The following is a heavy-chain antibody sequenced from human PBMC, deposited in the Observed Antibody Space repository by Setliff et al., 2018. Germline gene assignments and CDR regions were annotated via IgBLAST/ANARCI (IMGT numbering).Heavy chain of an antibody. CDR2: ISAYNSNT. CDR3: ARVLFHCSSTSCYLDAFDI. Sequence: GASVKVSCKASGYTFISYGVSWVRQAPGQGLEWMGWISAYNSNTNYAQKLQGRVTMTTDTSTSTAYMELRSLRSDDTAVYYCARVLFHCSSTSCYLDAFDIWGQGTMVTVSS. CDR1: GYTFISYG. J-gene: IGHJ3*02. D-gene: IGHD2-2*01. V-gene: IGHV1-18*01.